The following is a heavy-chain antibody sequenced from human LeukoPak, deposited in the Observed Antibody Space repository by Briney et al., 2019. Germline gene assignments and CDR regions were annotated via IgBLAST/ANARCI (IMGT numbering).Heavy chain of an antibody. CDR2: ISSSSSYI. J-gene: IGHJ5*02. D-gene: IGHD3-10*01. CDR3: ARAVPHYGLRWFDP. CDR1: GFTFSSYS. V-gene: IGHV3-21*01. Sequence: PGGSLRLSCAASGFTFSSYSMNWVRQAPGKRLEWVSSISSSSSYIYYADSVKGRFTISRDNAKNSLYLQMNSLRAEDTAVYYCARAVPHYGLRWFDPWGQGTLVTVSS.